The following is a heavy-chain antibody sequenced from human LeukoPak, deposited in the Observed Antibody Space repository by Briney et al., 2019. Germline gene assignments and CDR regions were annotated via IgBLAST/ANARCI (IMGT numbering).Heavy chain of an antibody. CDR2: IEPNSGGA. Sequence: ASVKVYCKTSGYTFTVKFLHWLRQAPGQGLEWMGGIEPNSGGAVYGQNFRGRVTVTRDTSVSTAYMELSRLRSDDTAVYYCAIENYYDSSGYSKAFDYWGQGTLVTVSS. CDR1: GYTFTVKF. D-gene: IGHD3-22*01. CDR3: AIENYYDSSGYSKAFDY. J-gene: IGHJ4*02. V-gene: IGHV1-2*02.